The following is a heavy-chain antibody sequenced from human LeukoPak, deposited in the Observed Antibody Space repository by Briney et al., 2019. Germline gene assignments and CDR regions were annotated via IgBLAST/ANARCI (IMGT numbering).Heavy chain of an antibody. CDR3: VKESVPYSGSYTT. CDR2: INPIVGST. CDR1: GYTFTSYY. Sequence: ASVKVSCKASGYTFTSYYMHWVRQAPGQGLEWMGRINPIVGSTSYAQKFQGRVTMTRDTSTSTVYMELSSLRSEATAVYYCVKESVPYSGSYTTWGQGTLVTVSS. J-gene: IGHJ5*02. V-gene: IGHV1-46*01. D-gene: IGHD1-26*01.